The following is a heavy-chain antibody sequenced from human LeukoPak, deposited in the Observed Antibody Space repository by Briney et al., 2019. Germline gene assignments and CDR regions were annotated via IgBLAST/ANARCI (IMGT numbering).Heavy chain of an antibody. CDR3: ARRKRGSGGPFDS. J-gene: IGHJ4*01. D-gene: IGHD6-19*01. V-gene: IGHV4-59*08. Sequence: IGYMDYSGSAAYNPSLRGRVTISIDTSKKQFSLEVTSVTAADTAVYFCARRKRGSGGPFDSWGHGTLVTVSS. CDR2: MDYSGSA.